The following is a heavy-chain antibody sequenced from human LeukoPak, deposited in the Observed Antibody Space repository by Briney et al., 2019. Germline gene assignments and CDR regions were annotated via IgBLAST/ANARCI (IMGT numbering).Heavy chain of an antibody. J-gene: IGHJ6*02. CDR3: ASNKGYYYGSGSYIFIPNYYSYGMDV. V-gene: IGHV1-18*01. CDR1: GYTFTSYG. CDR2: ISAYNGNT. D-gene: IGHD3-10*01. Sequence: ASVKVSCKASGYTFTSYGISWVRQAPGQGLEWMGWISAYNGNTNYAQKLQGRVTMTTDTSTSTAYMELRSLRSDDTAVYYCASNKGYYYGSGSYIFIPNYYSYGMDVWGQGTTVTVSS.